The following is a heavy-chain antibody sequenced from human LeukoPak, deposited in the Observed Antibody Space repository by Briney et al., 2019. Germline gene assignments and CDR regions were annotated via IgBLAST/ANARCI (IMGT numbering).Heavy chain of an antibody. CDR3: ARHPLIPHYSSGWYHGAFDI. CDR1: GGSISSGSYY. J-gene: IGHJ3*02. D-gene: IGHD6-19*01. V-gene: IGHV4-61*02. CDR2: IYTSGST. Sequence: PSQTLSLTCTVSGGSISSGSYYWSWIRQPAGKGLEWIGRIYTSGSTNYNPSLKSRVTISVDTSKNQFSLKLSSVTAADTAVYYCARHPLIPHYSSGWYHGAFDIWGQGTMVTVSS.